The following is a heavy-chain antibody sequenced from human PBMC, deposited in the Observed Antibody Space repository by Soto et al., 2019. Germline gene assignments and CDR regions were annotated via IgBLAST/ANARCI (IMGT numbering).Heavy chain of an antibody. CDR2: INHSGST. CDR3: ARIRGYSSRWYRGYGMDV. D-gene: IGHD6-13*01. J-gene: IGHJ6*02. CDR1: GGSFSGYY. Sequence: SEALSLTCAVYGGSFSGYYWSWIRQPPGKGLEWIGEINHSGSTNYNPSLTSRVTISVDTSKNQFSLKLSSVTAADTAVYYCARIRGYSSRWYRGYGMDVWGQGTTVTVSS. V-gene: IGHV4-34*01.